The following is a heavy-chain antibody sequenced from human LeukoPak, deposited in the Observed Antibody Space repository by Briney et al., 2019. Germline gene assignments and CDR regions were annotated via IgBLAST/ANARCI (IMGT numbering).Heavy chain of an antibody. CDR2: IRKRAQNYAT. V-gene: IGHV3-73*01. CDR1: GFSLSGSY. Sequence: GGSLKLFCGASGFSLSGSYMHWVRQASGKGREWVAGIRKRAQNYATAYAASLKGRFTISRDDSMNTAYLQMNSLKTDDTAVYYCSGSFEYSTVVPHWGQGTLVTVSS. CDR3: SGSFEYSTVVPH. D-gene: IGHD6-13*01. J-gene: IGHJ1*01.